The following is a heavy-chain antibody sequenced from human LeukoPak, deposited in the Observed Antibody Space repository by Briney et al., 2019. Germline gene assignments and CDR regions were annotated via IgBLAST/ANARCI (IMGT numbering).Heavy chain of an antibody. J-gene: IGHJ4*02. CDR1: GFTFSNYG. V-gene: IGHV3-30*02. CDR3: APWVYGPLE. D-gene: IGHD6-13*01. CDR2: IRYDGSNK. Sequence: PGGSLRLSCAASGFTFSNYGMHWVRQAPGKGLEWVTFIRYDGSNKYYADSVKGRFTISRDNPKNTLYLQMNSLRVEDTAVYYCAPWVYGPLEWGQGTLVTVSS.